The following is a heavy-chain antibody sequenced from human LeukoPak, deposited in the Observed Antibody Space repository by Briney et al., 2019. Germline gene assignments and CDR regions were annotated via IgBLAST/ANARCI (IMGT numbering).Heavy chain of an antibody. Sequence: PGGSLRLSCAASGFTFSSYWMHWVRQASGKGLVWVSRINNDGSSTSYADSVKGRFTISRDNAKNTLYLQMNSLRAEDTAVYYCPRVLDFWSGYYTHWGQGTLVTASS. J-gene: IGHJ4*02. CDR1: GFTFSSYW. CDR3: PRVLDFWSGYYTH. CDR2: INNDGSST. D-gene: IGHD3-3*01. V-gene: IGHV3-74*01.